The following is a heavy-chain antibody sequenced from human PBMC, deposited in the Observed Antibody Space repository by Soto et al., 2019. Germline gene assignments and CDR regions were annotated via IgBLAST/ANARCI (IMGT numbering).Heavy chain of an antibody. CDR3: ARIRDPYYDFWSGYALDY. CDR2: ISAYNGNT. D-gene: IGHD3-3*01. J-gene: IGHJ4*02. CDR1: GYTFTNYY. Sequence: ASVKVSCKASGYTFTNYYVQWVRQAPGQGLEWMGWISAYNGNTNYAQKLQGRVTMTTDTSTSTAYMELRSLRSDDTAVYYCARIRDPYYDFWSGYALDYWGQGTLVTVSS. V-gene: IGHV1-18*04.